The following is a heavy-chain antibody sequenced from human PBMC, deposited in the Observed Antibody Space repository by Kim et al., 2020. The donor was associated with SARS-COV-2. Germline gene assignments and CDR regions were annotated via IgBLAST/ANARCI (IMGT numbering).Heavy chain of an antibody. J-gene: IGHJ2*01. D-gene: IGHD3-22*01. CDR2: ISGSGGST. Sequence: GGSLRLSCAASGFTFSSYAMSWVRQAPGKGLGWVSAISGSGGSTYYADSVKGRFTISRDNSKNTLYLQMNSLRAEDTAVYYCAKDRDSSGHHRYWYFDLWGRGTLVTVSS. CDR1: GFTFSSYA. CDR3: AKDRDSSGHHRYWYFDL. V-gene: IGHV3-23*01.